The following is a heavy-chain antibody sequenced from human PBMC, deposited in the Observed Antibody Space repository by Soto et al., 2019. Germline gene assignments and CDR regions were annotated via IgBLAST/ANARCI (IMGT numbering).Heavy chain of an antibody. V-gene: IGHV3-23*01. Sequence: GGSLRLSCAASGFTFSSYAMSWVRQAPGKGLEWVSAISGSGGSTYYADSVKGRFTISRDNSKNTLYLQMNSLRAEDTAVYYCAKVPVVVVAANNNWFDPWGQGTLVTVSS. CDR1: GFTFSSYA. J-gene: IGHJ5*02. CDR3: AKVPVVVVAANNNWFDP. D-gene: IGHD2-15*01. CDR2: ISGSGGST.